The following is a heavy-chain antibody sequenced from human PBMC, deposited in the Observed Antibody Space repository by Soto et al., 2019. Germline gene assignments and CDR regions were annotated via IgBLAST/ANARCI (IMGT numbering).Heavy chain of an antibody. CDR1: GFSLSPYW. J-gene: IGHJ4*02. V-gene: IGHV3-74*03. CDR3: ARDLGGPDY. CDR2: LRSDGFGA. D-gene: IGHD3-16*01. Sequence: LRLSCAASGFSLSPYWMHWVRQAPGRGLEWVSRLRSDGFGAAYADSVKGRFFISRGIARNTPFLQMNSLRADDTAVYYCARDLGGPDYWGRGTSVAVAS.